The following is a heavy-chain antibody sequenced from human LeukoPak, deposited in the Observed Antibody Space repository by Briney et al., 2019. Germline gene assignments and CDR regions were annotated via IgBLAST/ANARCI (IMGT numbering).Heavy chain of an antibody. CDR2: IPYDGNNK. CDR1: GFTLSSYG. Sequence: GGSLRLSCAASGFTLSSYGMHWVRQAPGKGLEWVAFIPYDGNNKDYADSVKGRFTISRDNFKNTLYLQMNSLRAEDTAVYYCAKSIPAIRGEIDYWGRGTLVTVSS. J-gene: IGHJ4*02. D-gene: IGHD3-10*01. V-gene: IGHV3-30*02. CDR3: AKSIPAIRGEIDY.